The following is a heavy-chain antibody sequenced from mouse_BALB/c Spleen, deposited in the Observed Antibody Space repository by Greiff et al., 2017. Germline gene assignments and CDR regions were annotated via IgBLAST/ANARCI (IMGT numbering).Heavy chain of an antibody. CDR3: ARHEDYYGSSVDY. D-gene: IGHD1-1*01. Sequence: DVKLVESGGDLVKPGGSLKLSCAASGFTFSSYGMSWVRQTPDKRLEWVATISSGGSYTYYPDSVKGRFTISRDNAKNTLYLQMSSLKSEDTAMYYCARHEDYYGSSVDYWGQGTTLTVSS. V-gene: IGHV5-6*02. CDR2: ISSGGSYT. J-gene: IGHJ2*01. CDR1: GFTFSSYG.